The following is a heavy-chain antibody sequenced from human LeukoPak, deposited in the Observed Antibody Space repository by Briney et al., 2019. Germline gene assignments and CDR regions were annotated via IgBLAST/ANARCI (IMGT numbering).Heavy chain of an antibody. V-gene: IGHV4-34*01. J-gene: IGHJ4*02. CDR1: GGSFSGYY. CDR3: YVTLEMATIQHFDY. CDR2: INHSGST. Sequence: PSETLSLTCAVYGGSFSGYYWSWIRQPPGKGLEWIGEINHSGSTNYNPSLKSRVTISVDTSKNQCSLKLSSVTAADTAVYYCYVTLEMATIQHFDYWGQGTLVTVSS. D-gene: IGHD5-24*01.